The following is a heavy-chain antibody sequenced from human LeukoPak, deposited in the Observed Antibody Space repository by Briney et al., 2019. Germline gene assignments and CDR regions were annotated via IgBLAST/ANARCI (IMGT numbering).Heavy chain of an antibody. Sequence: GGSLRLSCAASGFTFSSYAMSWVRQAPGKGLEWVSGISGSGDNTYYADSVKGRFTISRDNSKNTLYPQMNSLRAEDTAVYYCAKSRELWTYWYFDLWGRGILVTVSS. CDR1: GFTFSSYA. CDR3: AKSRELWTYWYFDL. J-gene: IGHJ2*01. D-gene: IGHD1-26*01. V-gene: IGHV3-23*01. CDR2: ISGSGDNT.